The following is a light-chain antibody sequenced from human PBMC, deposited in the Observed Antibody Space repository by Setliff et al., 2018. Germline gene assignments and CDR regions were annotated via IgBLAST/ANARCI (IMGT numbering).Light chain of an antibody. Sequence: QSALTQPASVSGSPGQSITISCTGTCSDVGGYDYVSWYQQHPDKAPKLMIFDVSKRPSGVPDRFSGSKSGNTASLTVSGLQAEDEADYYCSSYAGSNNPYVFGTGTKVTVL. J-gene: IGLJ1*01. CDR2: DVS. CDR3: SSYAGSNNPYV. V-gene: IGLV2-8*01. CDR1: CSDVGGYDY.